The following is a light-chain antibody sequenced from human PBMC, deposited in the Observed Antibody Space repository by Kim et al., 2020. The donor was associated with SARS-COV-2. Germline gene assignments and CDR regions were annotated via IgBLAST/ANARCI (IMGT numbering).Light chain of an antibody. CDR2: DVS. Sequence: GQWVTISCFGSSTDVGGNNDVGWHQQPPANGTDLMICDVSQRSAGLSGRFSGSKAGTAAPLTISGHPAEDAADYYCSSFATSRNFVFGAGTKLTVL. CDR3: SSFATSRNFV. V-gene: IGLV2-14*03. CDR1: STDVGGNND. J-gene: IGLJ1*01.